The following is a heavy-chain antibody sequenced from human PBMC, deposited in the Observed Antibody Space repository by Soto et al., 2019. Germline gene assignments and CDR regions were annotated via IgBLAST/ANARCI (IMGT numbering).Heavy chain of an antibody. V-gene: IGHV4-4*07. CDR1: GGSFTGDY. D-gene: IGHD3-22*01. Sequence: QVQLQESGPGLVKPSETLSLPCSVSGGSFTGDYWSWIRQPAGKGLEGIGRVFGNGGGSPIYNPSLKNRVSLSVDTSKTQFSLKRTAVTAADTAVYYCARDLPPYDRRRPPTGAFEDWGQGVLVSVSS. CDR3: ARDLPPYDRRRPPTGAFED. CDR2: VFGNGGGSP. J-gene: IGHJ4*02.